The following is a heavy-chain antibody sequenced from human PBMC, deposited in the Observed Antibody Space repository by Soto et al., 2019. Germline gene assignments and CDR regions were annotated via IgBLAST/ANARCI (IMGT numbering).Heavy chain of an antibody. D-gene: IGHD6-19*01. Sequence: LQLQESGPGLVKPSETLSLSCTVSGGSVSSSTYYWGWIRQPPGKGLEWIGSFYYSGSTYYNPSLTSRGTISVDTPKNQFSLKLSSVTAADTAVYYCARRGIAVALYSWGQGTLVNVSS. CDR2: FYYSGST. CDR1: GGSVSSSTYY. V-gene: IGHV4-39*01. J-gene: IGHJ4*02. CDR3: ARRGIAVALYS.